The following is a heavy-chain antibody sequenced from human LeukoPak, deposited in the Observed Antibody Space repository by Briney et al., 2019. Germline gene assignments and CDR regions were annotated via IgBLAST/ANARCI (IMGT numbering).Heavy chain of an antibody. V-gene: IGHV3-23*01. J-gene: IGHJ4*02. CDR1: GFTFSSYA. D-gene: IGHD2-2*01. CDR2: ISGSGGST. Sequence: PGGSLRLSCAASGFTFSSYAMSWVRQAPGKGLQWVSAISGSGGSTYYADSVKGRFTISRDTSKNTLYLQMNSLRAEDTAVYYCAKDAPVNIVVVPAANSWGQGTLVTVSS. CDR3: AKDAPVNIVVVPAANS.